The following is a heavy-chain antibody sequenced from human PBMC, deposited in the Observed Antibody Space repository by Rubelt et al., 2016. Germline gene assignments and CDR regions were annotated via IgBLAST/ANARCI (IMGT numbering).Heavy chain of an antibody. Sequence: QLQLQESGPGLVKPSETLSLTCAVYGGSFSGYYWNWIRQPPGKGLEWIEEINHSGSTNYNPSLKSRVTISVDTSKNQFSLKLSSVTAADTAVYYCARGGKQQLGPYYYVMDVWGQGTTVTVSS. D-gene: IGHD6-13*01. V-gene: IGHV4-34*01. CDR1: GGSFSGYY. J-gene: IGHJ6*02. CDR2: INHSGST. CDR3: ARGGKQQLGPYYYVMDV.